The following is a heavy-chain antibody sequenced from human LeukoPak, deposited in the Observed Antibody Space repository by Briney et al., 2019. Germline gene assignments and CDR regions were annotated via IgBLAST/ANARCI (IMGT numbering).Heavy chain of an antibody. J-gene: IGHJ4*02. D-gene: IGHD6-13*01. CDR3: ARARIAAAAEYFDY. Sequence: SETLSLTCAVSGYSISSGYYRGWIRQPPGKGLEWIGSIYHSGSTYYNPSLKSRVTISVDTSKNQFSLKLSSVTAADTAVYYCARARIAAAAEYFDYWGQGTLVTVSS. CDR2: IYHSGST. V-gene: IGHV4-38-2*01. CDR1: GYSISSGYY.